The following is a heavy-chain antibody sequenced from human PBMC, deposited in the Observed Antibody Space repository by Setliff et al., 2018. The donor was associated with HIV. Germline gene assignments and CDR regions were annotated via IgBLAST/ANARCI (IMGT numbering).Heavy chain of an antibody. CDR3: TRHPLRPGIAGYFYFVDV. D-gene: IGHD3-9*01. V-gene: IGHV5-51*01. J-gene: IGHJ6*03. CDR2: IFPRDSET. Sequence: PGESLKISCKDSGYSFHNDWIGWVRQKPGKGLEWVAIIFPRDSETRYTPSVEGQVTISVDRSLNTVYLQWSRLRASDSAIYYCTRHPLRPGIAGYFYFVDVWGTGTPVTVSS. CDR1: GYSFHNDW.